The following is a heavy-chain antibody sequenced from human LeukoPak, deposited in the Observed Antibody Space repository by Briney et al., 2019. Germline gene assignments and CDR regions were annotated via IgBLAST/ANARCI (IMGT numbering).Heavy chain of an antibody. V-gene: IGHV1-2*02. D-gene: IGHD6-13*01. CDR3: ALLFSSTWYRFDS. J-gene: IGHJ4*02. Sequence: GASVTVSCKASGYTFTDYYIDWVRQAPGQGGEWMGCLNPNRRDTNHAHKFQGSVTMTSDTSISTAYMDLNRVRSDDTAVYYCALLFSSTWYRFDSWGQGTLVTVSS. CDR2: LNPNRRDT. CDR1: GYTFTDYY.